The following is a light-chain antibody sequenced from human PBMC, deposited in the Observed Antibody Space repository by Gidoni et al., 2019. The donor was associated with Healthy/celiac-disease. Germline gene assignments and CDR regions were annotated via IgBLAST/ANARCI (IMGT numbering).Light chain of an antibody. CDR3: QQYDNLPRYT. CDR2: DAS. Sequence: IQMTQSPSSLSASVGDRVTITCQASQDLSHYLNWYQQKPGKAPKLLIYDASNLETGVPSRFSGSGSGTDFTFTISRLQPEDIATYYCQQYDNLPRYTFGQGTKLESK. J-gene: IGKJ2*01. V-gene: IGKV1-33*01. CDR1: QDLSHY.